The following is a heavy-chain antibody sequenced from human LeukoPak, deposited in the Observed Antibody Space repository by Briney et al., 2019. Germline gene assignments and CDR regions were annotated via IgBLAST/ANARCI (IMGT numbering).Heavy chain of an antibody. CDR1: GYTFTSYY. V-gene: IGHV1-46*03. CDR2: INPSGGST. Sequence: ASVKVSCKASGYTFTSYYMHWVRQAPGQGLEGMGIINPSGGSTSYAQKFQGRVTMTRDTSTSTVYMELSSLRSEDTAVYYCARVYCSSTSCLNWFDPWGQGTLVTVSS. CDR3: ARVYCSSTSCLNWFDP. J-gene: IGHJ5*02. D-gene: IGHD2-2*01.